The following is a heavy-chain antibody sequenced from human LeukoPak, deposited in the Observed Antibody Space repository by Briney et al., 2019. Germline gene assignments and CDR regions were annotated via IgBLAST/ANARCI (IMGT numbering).Heavy chain of an antibody. CDR2: INAGNGNT. CDR3: ARHPDRAAAGTGFDY. CDR1: GCTFTSYA. Sequence: ASVKVSCKASGCTFTSYAMHWVRQAPGQRLEWMGWINAGNGNTKYSQKFQGRVTITRDTSASTAYMELSSLRSEDTAVYYCARHPDRAAAGTGFDYWGQGTLVTVSS. D-gene: IGHD6-13*01. V-gene: IGHV1-3*01. J-gene: IGHJ4*02.